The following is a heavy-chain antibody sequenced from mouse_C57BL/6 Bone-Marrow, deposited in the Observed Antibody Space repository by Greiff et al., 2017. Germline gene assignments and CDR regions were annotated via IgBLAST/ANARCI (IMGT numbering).Heavy chain of an antibody. CDR2: INPSRGYT. CDR1: GYTFTSYT. V-gene: IGHV1-4*01. D-gene: IGHD1-1*01. J-gene: IGHJ2*01. Sequence: VMLVESGAELARPGASVKMSCKASGYTFTSYTMHWVKQRPGQGLEWIGYINPSRGYTKYNQKFKDKATLTADKSSSTAYMQLSSLTSEDSAVYSCSRYHSGSSYGYWGQGTTLTVSS. CDR3: SRYHSGSSYGY.